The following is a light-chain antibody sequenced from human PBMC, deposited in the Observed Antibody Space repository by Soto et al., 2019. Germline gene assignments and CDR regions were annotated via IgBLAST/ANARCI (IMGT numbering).Light chain of an antibody. CDR2: GAS. CDR3: QQYGGSPPIT. J-gene: IGKJ5*01. CDR1: QSVSSSH. V-gene: IGKV3-20*01. Sequence: EIVLTQSPGTLSLSPGERATLFCRASQSVSSSHLTWYQQKPGQAPRLLIYGASSRATGIPDRFSGSWSGTDFTLTISRLEPEDFAVYYCQQYGGSPPITFGQGTRLEIK.